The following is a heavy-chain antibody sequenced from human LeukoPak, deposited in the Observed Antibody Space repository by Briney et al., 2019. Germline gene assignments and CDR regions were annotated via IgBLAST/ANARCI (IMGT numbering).Heavy chain of an antibody. CDR2: ISSNGGST. J-gene: IGHJ4*02. V-gene: IGHV3-64D*06. CDR1: GFTFSDYP. CDR3: VKSAPLRYFDWLPEDY. Sequence: GGSLRLSCSASGFTFSDYPMHWVRQTPGKGLEYVSAISSNGGSTYYADSVKGRFTISRDNSKNTLYLQMSSLRAEDTAVYCCVKSAPLRYFDWLPEDYWGQGTLVTVSS. D-gene: IGHD3-9*01.